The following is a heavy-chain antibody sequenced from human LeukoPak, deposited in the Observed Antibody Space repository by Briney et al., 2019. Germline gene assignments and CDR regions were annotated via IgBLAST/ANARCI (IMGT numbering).Heavy chain of an antibody. CDR2: IYHSGST. D-gene: IGHD6-19*01. CDR1: GYSISSGYY. J-gene: IGHJ4*02. Sequence: SETLSLTCTVSGYSISSGYYWGWIRQPPGKGLEWIGSIYHSGSTYYNPSLKSRATISVDTSKNQFSLKLSSVTSADTAVYYSARGGDSSGWAHFFDYWGQGTLVTVSS. CDR3: ARGGDSSGWAHFFDY. V-gene: IGHV4-38-2*02.